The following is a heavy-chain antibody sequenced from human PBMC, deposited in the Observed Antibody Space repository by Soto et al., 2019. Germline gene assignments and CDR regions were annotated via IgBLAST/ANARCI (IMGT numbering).Heavy chain of an antibody. CDR2: TYYRSKWYN. Sequence: PSQTLSLTCAISGDSVSSISAAWNWIRQSPSRGLEWLGRTYYRSKWYNDYAVSVKSRITINPDTSKNQFSLQLNSVTPEDTAVYYCAREPLLYYDILTGYLQPFDYWGQGTLVTLSS. J-gene: IGHJ4*02. CDR1: GDSVSSISAA. CDR3: AREPLLYYDILTGYLQPFDY. V-gene: IGHV6-1*01. D-gene: IGHD3-9*01.